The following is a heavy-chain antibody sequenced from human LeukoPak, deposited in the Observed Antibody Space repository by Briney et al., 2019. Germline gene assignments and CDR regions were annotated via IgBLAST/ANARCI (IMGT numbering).Heavy chain of an antibody. CDR1: GGSISSYY. CDR2: IYYSGST. Sequence: SETLSLTCTVSGGSISSYYWSWIRQPPGKGLEWIGYIYYSGSTNYNPSLKSRVTISVDTSKNQFSLKLSSVTAADTAVYYCARKRGVAVAINWFDPWGQGTLVTVSS. CDR3: ARKRGVAVAINWFDP. V-gene: IGHV4-59*12. J-gene: IGHJ5*02. D-gene: IGHD6-19*01.